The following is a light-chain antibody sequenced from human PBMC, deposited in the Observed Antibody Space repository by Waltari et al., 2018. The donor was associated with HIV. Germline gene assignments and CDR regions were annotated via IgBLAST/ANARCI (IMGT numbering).Light chain of an antibody. CDR2: KAS. CDR1: QDISKH. Sequence: DIQMTQSPSSISSYVGDTFTITCQASQDISKHLNGLQQKPGKAPKVINSKASNLETGVPPRFNGSGSGRDFSLTISSLQPEDVATHYSQQSAHLWTFGRGTNVEL. V-gene: IGKV1-33*01. CDR3: QQSAHLWT. J-gene: IGKJ1*01.